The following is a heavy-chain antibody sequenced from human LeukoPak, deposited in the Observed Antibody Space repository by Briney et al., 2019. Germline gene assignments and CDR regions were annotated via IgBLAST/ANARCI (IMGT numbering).Heavy chain of an antibody. CDR2: ISSSGSTI. D-gene: IGHD1-1*01. CDR1: GFTFSSYE. V-gene: IGHV3-48*03. Sequence: GGSLRLSCAASGFTFSSYEMNWVRQAPGKGLEWVSYISSSGSTIYYADSVKGRFTISRDNAKNTLHLQMNSLRAEDTAVYYCAKERPPLGPIDYWGQGTLVTVSS. CDR3: AKERPPLGPIDY. J-gene: IGHJ4*02.